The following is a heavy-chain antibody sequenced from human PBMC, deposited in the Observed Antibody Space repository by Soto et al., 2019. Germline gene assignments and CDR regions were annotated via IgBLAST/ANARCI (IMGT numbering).Heavy chain of an antibody. V-gene: IGHV4-59*01. Sequence: ETFPLTYTGSALTISTYYYSLSRQPPGKRLEWIGYIYYSGSTNYNPSLKSRVTISVDTSKNQFSLKLSSVTAADTAVYYCAREGRPEERCFDSWGTGILVTGSS. J-gene: IGHJ5*01. CDR1: ALTISTYY. CDR3: AREGRPEERCFDS. D-gene: IGHD1-26*01. CDR2: IYYSGST.